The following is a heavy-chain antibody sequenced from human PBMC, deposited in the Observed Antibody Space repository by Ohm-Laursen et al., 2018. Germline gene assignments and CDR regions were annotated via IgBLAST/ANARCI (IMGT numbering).Heavy chain of an antibody. D-gene: IGHD4-17*01. CDR2: MNPTSGNT. V-gene: IGHV1-8*01. Sequence: GASVKVSCKASRYTFSSFDINWVRQATGQGLEWMGWMNPTSGNTGYAEKFQGRVTMTRNTSISTAYMELSSLRSEDTAEYYCTREASGDYGYFDLWGRGTLVTVSS. CDR1: RYTFSSFD. J-gene: IGHJ2*01. CDR3: TREASGDYGYFDL.